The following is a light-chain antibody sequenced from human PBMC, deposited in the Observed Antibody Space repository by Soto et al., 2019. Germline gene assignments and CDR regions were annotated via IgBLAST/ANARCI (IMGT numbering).Light chain of an antibody. CDR1: SSDIGTYNH. Sequence: QSVLTQPRSVSGSAGQSVTISCTGTSSDIGTYNHVAWYQQHPGKAPKLMIFAVSKRPSGVPDRFSGSKSGNTASLTISGLQAEDEADYYCSSYAGNYIYVFATGTKVTVL. V-gene: IGLV2-11*01. CDR3: SSYAGNYIYV. J-gene: IGLJ1*01. CDR2: AVS.